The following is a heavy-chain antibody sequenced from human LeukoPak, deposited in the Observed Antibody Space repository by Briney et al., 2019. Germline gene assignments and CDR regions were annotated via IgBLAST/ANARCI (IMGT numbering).Heavy chain of an antibody. CDR3: ARHGGSGKNAFDI. D-gene: IGHD3-10*01. J-gene: IGHJ3*02. CDR1: GFTFTSYA. CDR2: NYYSGST. V-gene: IGHV4-59*08. Sequence: GSLRLSCAASGFTFTSYAMSWIRQPPGKGLEWIGYNYYSGSTNYNPSLKSRVTISVDTSKNQFSLKLSSVTAADTAVYYCARHGGSGKNAFDIWGQGTMVTVSS.